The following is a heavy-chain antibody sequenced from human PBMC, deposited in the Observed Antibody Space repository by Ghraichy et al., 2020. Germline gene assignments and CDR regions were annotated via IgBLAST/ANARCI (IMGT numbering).Heavy chain of an antibody. CDR3: ARDRPYYNILTGLN. CDR2: IYHSGST. D-gene: IGHD3-9*01. J-gene: IGHJ4*02. Sequence: SQTLSLTCTVSGYSISSGYYWVWIRQPPGKGLEWIGSIYHSGSTYYNPSLKSRVTISVDTSKNQFSLILNSVTAADTAVYYCARDRPYYNILTGLNWGQGTLVTVSS. CDR1: GYSISSGYY. V-gene: IGHV4-38-2*02.